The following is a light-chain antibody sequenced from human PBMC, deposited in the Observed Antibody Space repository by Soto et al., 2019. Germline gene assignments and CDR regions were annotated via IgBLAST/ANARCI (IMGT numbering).Light chain of an antibody. Sequence: EIVMTQSPATLSVSPGERATLSCRASQSVSSNLAWYQQKPGQAPRLLIYGASTRATGTPARFSGSGSGTEFTLTISSLKSEDFAVYYCQQYNNWPFTFGLGTKLAIK. V-gene: IGKV3-15*01. CDR3: QQYNNWPFT. CDR1: QSVSSN. CDR2: GAS. J-gene: IGKJ2*01.